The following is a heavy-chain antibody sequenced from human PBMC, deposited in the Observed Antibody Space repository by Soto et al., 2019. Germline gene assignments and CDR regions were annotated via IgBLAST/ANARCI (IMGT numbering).Heavy chain of an antibody. J-gene: IGHJ4*02. CDR2: IYHSGST. V-gene: IGHV4-30-2*01. CDR1: GGSLNRYS. D-gene: IGHD3-22*01. Sequence: TLSLTCAVNGGSLNRYSWHWIPQPPRQGLGRIWYIYHSGSTYYNPSLKSRVTISVDRSKNQFSLKLSSVTAADTAVYYCARGGVDYYDSSGYYFSPYYFDYWGQGTLVTVSS. CDR3: ARGGVDYYDSSGYYFSPYYFDY.